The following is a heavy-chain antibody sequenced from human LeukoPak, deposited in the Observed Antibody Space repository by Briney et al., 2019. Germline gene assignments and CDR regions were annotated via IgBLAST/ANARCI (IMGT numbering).Heavy chain of an antibody. J-gene: IGHJ4*02. Sequence: GGSLRLSCAASGFTFSSYTMNWVRQAPGKGLEWVSSISSSSSYIYYADSVEGRFTISRDNAKNSLYLQMNSLRADDTAVYYCARVPEGGWLVIFDYWGQGTLVTVSS. CDR1: GFTFSSYT. CDR3: ARVPEGGWLVIFDY. CDR2: ISSSSSYI. V-gene: IGHV3-21*01. D-gene: IGHD3-9*01.